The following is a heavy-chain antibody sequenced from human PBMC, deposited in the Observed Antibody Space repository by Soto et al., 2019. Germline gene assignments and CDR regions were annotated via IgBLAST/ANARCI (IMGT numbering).Heavy chain of an antibody. CDR3: TRGPRPSSVGTGAF. J-gene: IGHJ4*02. CDR2: ISDDGSRA. D-gene: IGHD3-10*01. V-gene: IGHV3-74*01. CDR1: GFTFSMYW. Sequence: PGGSLRLSCTASGFTFSMYWMHWVRQVPGKGPEWVSRISDDGSRADYADSVKGRFTISRDNAKNTLYLEVHVLRADDTAVYYCTRGPRPSSVGTGAFWGQGTLVTVSS.